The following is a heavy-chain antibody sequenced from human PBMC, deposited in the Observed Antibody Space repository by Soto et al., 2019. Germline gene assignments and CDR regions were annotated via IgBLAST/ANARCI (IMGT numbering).Heavy chain of an antibody. J-gene: IGHJ6*02. D-gene: IGHD5-18*01. CDR1: GGSISSYY. CDR3: ARGRTAMGAYYYYYGMDV. V-gene: IGHV4-59*01. Sequence: PSETLSLTCTVSGGSISSYYWSWIRQPPGKGLEWIGYIYYSGSTNYNPSLKSRVTISVDTSKNQFSLKLSSVTAADTAVYYCARGRTAMGAYYYYYGMDVWGQGTTVTVSS. CDR2: IYYSGST.